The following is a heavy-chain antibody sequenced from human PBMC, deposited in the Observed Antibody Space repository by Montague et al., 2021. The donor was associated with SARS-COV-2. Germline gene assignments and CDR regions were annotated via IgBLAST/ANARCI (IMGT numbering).Heavy chain of an antibody. D-gene: IGHD3-22*01. CDR1: GGSISSGGYY. Sequence: TLSLTCTVSGGSISSGGYYWSWIRQHPGKGLEWIGYIYYSGSTXYNPSLKSRVTISVDTSKNQFSLKMSSVTAADTAVYYCARSPEPMIILIITSLNWYFDLWGRGTLVTASS. J-gene: IGHJ2*01. CDR2: IYYSGST. CDR3: ARSPEPMIILIITSLNWYFDL. V-gene: IGHV4-31*03.